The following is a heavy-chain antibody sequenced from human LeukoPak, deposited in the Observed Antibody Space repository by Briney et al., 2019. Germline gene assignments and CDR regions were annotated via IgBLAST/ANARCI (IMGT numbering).Heavy chain of an antibody. CDR2: IYYSGST. J-gene: IGHJ4*02. CDR3: AGVGYDFRHDY. V-gene: IGHV4-59*01. Sequence: SETLSLTCTVSGGSISSYYWSWIRQPPGKGLEWIGYIYYSGSTNYNPSLKSRVTISVDTSKNQFSLKLSSVTAVDTAVYYCAGVGYDFRHDYWGQGTLVTVSS. D-gene: IGHD3-3*01. CDR1: GGSISSYY.